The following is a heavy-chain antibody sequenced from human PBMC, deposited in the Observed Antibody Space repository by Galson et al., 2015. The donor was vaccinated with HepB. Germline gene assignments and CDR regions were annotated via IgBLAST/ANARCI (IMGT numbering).Heavy chain of an antibody. CDR2: ISYSGIR. J-gene: IGHJ4*02. D-gene: IGHD5-18*01. V-gene: IGHV4-61*03. CDR3: ARVDTVLLTGDYFDY. CDR1: GGSVSGSNYF. Sequence: SETLSLTCTVSGGSVSGSNYFWSWIRQPPGKGLEWIGYISYSGIRNYNPSLKSRVTISVDTSKNHFSLKLRSVTAADTAVYYCARVDTVLLTGDYFDYWGLGTLVTVSS.